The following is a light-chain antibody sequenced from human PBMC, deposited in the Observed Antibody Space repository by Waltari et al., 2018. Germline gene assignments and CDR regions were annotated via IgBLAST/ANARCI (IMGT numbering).Light chain of an antibody. CDR1: CSNIGGND. J-gene: IGLJ3*02. CDR3: ATWEDSLNGWV. CDR2: TNN. Sequence: QSVVIQSPSASGTPGQRVTISCSGSCSNIGGNDVYWYQQFPGTAPKLPIYTNNQRPSGVPDRFSGSKSGTSASLVISGLQSEDEADYYCATWEDSLNGWVFGGGTKLTVL. V-gene: IGLV1-44*01.